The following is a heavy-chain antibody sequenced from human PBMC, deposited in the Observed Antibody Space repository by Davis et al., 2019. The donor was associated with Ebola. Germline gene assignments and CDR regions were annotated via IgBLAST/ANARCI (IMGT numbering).Heavy chain of an antibody. V-gene: IGHV1-18*01. J-gene: IGHJ3*02. CDR1: GYTFTRYG. CDR3: ARGPSYDSGVIGAFDI. CDR2: ISGHRDNP. D-gene: IGHD4-17*01. Sequence: AASVKVSCKASGYTFTRYGISWVRQAPGEGPKWMGWISGHRDNPKYAPKVQDRVTMTTDRSTNTAYLELRSLRSDDTAVYYCARGPSYDSGVIGAFDIWGQGTMVTVSS.